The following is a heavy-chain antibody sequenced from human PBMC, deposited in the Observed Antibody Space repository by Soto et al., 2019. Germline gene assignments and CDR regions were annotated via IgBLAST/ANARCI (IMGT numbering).Heavy chain of an antibody. CDR3: ARDYPDYDFWSGYGNGMDV. J-gene: IGHJ6*02. CDR1: GFTFSSYW. CDR2: IKQDGSEK. D-gene: IGHD3-3*01. V-gene: IGHV3-7*05. Sequence: GGSLRLSCAASGFTFSSYWMSWVRQAPGKGLEWVANIKQDGSEKYYVDSVKGRFTISRDNAKNSLYLQMNSLRAEDTAVYYCARDYPDYDFWSGYGNGMDVWGQGTTVTVSS.